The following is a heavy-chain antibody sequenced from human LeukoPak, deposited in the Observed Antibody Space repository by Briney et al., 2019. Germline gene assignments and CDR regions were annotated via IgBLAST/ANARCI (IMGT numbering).Heavy chain of an antibody. CDR1: GGSISTYY. CDR2: ISPSGST. V-gene: IGHV4-4*07. CDR3: ASGCGGDCYSTEYFQH. Sequence: PSETLSLTCTVSGGSISTYYWSWIRQPAGKGLEWIGRISPSGSTNYNPSLKSRVTMSVDTSKSQFSLKLNSVTAADTALYYCASGCGGDCYSTEYFQHWGQGTLVTVSS. J-gene: IGHJ1*01. D-gene: IGHD2-21*01.